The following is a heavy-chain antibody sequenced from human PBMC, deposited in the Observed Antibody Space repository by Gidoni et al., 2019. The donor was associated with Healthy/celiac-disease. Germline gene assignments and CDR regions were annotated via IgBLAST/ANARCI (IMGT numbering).Heavy chain of an antibody. CDR2: FSSSTSYT. V-gene: IGHV3-11*05. CDR3: ARDVINDASSVVRGGVFDY. J-gene: IGHJ4*02. CDR1: GFDFSDYY. Sequence: QVQLVESGGGLVKPGVSLSLLCAASGFDFSDYYMRWIRQAPGKGLEWVSYFSSSTSYTNYADAVKGRFTISRDNAKNSLYLQMNSLRAEDTAVYYCARDVINDASSVVRGGVFDYWGQGTLVTVSS. D-gene: IGHD3-10*01.